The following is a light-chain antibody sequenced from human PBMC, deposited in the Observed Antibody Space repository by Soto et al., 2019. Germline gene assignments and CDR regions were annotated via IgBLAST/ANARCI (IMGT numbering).Light chain of an antibody. V-gene: IGKV1-39*01. CDR2: AAS. CDR3: QQYGSSPT. CDR1: QSITNY. J-gene: IGKJ1*01. Sequence: DIQMTQSPSSLSASVGDRVTITCRASQSITNYLNWYQQKPGKAPKLLIYAASTLQSGVPSRFTGSGSGTDFTLTISSLQPEDFAVYYCQQYGSSPTFGQGTKVDI.